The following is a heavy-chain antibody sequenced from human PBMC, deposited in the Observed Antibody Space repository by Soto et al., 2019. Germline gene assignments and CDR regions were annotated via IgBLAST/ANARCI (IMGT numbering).Heavy chain of an antibody. Sequence: VESGGGLVQPGRSLRLSCAASGFTFDDYAMHWVRQAPGKGLEWVAGINWNSVGIGYADSVKGRFTISRDNAKNSLFLQMNSLRAEDTALYYCAKDMRYSTGNVCDYWGQRTQVTVSS. J-gene: IGHJ4*02. CDR1: GFTFDDYA. CDR3: AKDMRYSTGNVCDY. CDR2: INWNSVGI. V-gene: IGHV3-9*01. D-gene: IGHD2-8*02.